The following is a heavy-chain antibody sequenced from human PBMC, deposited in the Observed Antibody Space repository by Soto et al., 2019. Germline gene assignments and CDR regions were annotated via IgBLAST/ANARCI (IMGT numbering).Heavy chain of an antibody. J-gene: IGHJ4*02. CDR1: GGTFSSYA. V-gene: IGHV1-69*06. CDR3: ARVTGTTGGVFDY. D-gene: IGHD1-7*01. Sequence: QVQLVQSGAEVKKPGSSVKVSCKASGGTFSSYAISWVRQAPGQGLEWMGGIIPIFGTANYAQKFQGRVTVSADKSMSAAYMELSRLRSEDTAVYYCARVTGTTGGVFDYWGQGTLVTVSS. CDR2: IIPIFGTA.